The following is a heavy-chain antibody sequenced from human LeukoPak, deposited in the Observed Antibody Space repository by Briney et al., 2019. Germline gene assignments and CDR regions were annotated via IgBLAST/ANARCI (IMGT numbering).Heavy chain of an antibody. J-gene: IGHJ4*02. CDR2: IYTSGST. CDR3: ARDSGNYPYYFDY. V-gene: IGHV4-4*07. Sequence: SETLSLTCTVSGDSISSYYWSWIRQPAGKGLEWIGRIYTSGSTNCNPSLKSRVTMSLDTSKNQFSLKLNSVTAADTAVYYCARDSGNYPYYFDYWGQGTLVTVSS. D-gene: IGHD1-26*01. CDR1: GDSISSYY.